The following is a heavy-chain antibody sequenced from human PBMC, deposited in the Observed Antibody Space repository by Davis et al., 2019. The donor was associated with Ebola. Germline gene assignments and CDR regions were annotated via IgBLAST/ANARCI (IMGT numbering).Heavy chain of an antibody. Sequence: PGGSLRLSCAASGFTFSSYGMHWVRQAPGKGLEWVAVISYDGSNKYYADSVKGRFTISRDNSKNTLYLQMNSLRAEDTAVYYCARGRLLWFGELLSHYTMDVWGKGTTVTVSS. CDR1: GFTFSSYG. D-gene: IGHD3-10*01. J-gene: IGHJ6*04. CDR2: ISYDGSNK. CDR3: ARGRLLWFGELLSHYTMDV. V-gene: IGHV3-30*03.